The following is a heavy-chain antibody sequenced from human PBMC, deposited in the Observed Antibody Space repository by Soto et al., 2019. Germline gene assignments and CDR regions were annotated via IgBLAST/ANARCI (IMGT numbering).Heavy chain of an antibody. D-gene: IGHD6-19*01. CDR1: GAPISRDHYY. J-gene: IGHJ4*02. CDR3: ALALGPKTGLDY. V-gene: IGHV4-31*03. CDR2: IYDSGTT. Sequence: PSETLSLTGSVCGAPISRDHYYWSWIRHLPGKGLEWIGSIYDSGTTKYNPSLTSRLALSVDTSKNQFSLKLTSVTAADTAVYYCALALGPKTGLDYWGPGILVTVCS.